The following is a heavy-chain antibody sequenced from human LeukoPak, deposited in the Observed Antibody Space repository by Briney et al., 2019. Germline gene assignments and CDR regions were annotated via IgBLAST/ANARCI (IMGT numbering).Heavy chain of an antibody. CDR3: ARFGERIVVPADDAFDI. CDR2: IYTSGST. CDR1: GGSIGSYY. D-gene: IGHD2-2*01. V-gene: IGHV4-4*07. Sequence: PSETLSLTCTVSGGSIGSYYWSWIRQPAGKGLEWIGRIYTSGSTNYNPSLKSRVTISVDTSKNQFSLKLSSVTAADTAVYYCARFGERIVVPADDAFDIWGQGTMVTVSS. J-gene: IGHJ3*02.